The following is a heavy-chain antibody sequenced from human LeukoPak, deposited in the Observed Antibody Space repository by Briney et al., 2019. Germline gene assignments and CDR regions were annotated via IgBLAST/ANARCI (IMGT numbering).Heavy chain of an antibody. CDR2: ISSSANT. Sequence: GGSLRLSCAASGLTFSSYPMNWVRQAPGKGLEWVSAISSSANTFYADSVKGRFTISRDNSKNTLYLQMTSLRAEDTAIYYCAKDIPISGSYFHWGQGTLVTVSP. CDR3: AKDIPISGSYFH. V-gene: IGHV3-23*01. D-gene: IGHD1-26*01. CDR1: GLTFSSYP. J-gene: IGHJ4*02.